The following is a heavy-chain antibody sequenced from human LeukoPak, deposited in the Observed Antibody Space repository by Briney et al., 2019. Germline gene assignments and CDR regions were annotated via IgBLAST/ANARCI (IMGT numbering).Heavy chain of an antibody. CDR1: GFTFSSYA. J-gene: IGHJ3*02. CDR2: ISYDGSNK. Sequence: PGGSLRLSCAASGFTFSSYAMHWVRQAPGKGLEWVAVISYDGSNKYYADSVKGRFTISRDNSKNTLYLQMNSLRAEDTAVYYCARDLGSGPYDAFDIWGQGTMVTVSS. CDR3: ARDLGSGPYDAFDI. D-gene: IGHD7-27*01. V-gene: IGHV3-30*04.